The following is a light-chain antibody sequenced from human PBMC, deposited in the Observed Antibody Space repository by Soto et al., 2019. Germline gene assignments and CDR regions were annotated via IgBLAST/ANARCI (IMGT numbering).Light chain of an antibody. V-gene: IGKV3-15*01. J-gene: IGKJ4*01. CDR2: HAS. Sequence: EIVMTQSPATLSVSPGERATLSCRASQSVYSTLAWYQQKPGQAPSLLIYHASTRATGIPARFSGSRSGTEFTLTISSMQSEDFAFYYCQQYNKWPLTFGGGTKLEIK. CDR3: QQYNKWPLT. CDR1: QSVYST.